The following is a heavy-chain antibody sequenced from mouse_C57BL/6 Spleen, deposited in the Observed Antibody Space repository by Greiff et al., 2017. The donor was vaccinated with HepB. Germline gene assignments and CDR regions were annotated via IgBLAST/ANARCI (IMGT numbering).Heavy chain of an antibody. V-gene: IGHV5-17*01. Sequence: EVNLVESGGGLVKPGGSLKLSCAASGFTFSDYGMHWVRQAPEKGLEWVAYISSGSSTIYYADTVKGRFTISRDNAKNTLFLQMTSLRSEDTAMYYCARSLGYGSSWAMDYWGQGTSVTVSS. CDR1: GFTFSDYG. D-gene: IGHD1-1*01. CDR3: ARSLGYGSSWAMDY. CDR2: ISSGSSTI. J-gene: IGHJ4*01.